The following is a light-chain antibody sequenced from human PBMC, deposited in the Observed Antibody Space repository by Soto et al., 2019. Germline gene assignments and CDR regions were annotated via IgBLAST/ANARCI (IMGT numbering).Light chain of an antibody. CDR1: QSISSW. J-gene: IGKJ2*01. Sequence: DIQMTQSPSTLSASVGDRVTITCRASQSISSWLAWYQQKPGKAPKLLIYKASSLESGVPSRFSGSGSGTEFTLTISSLQPDDFATYYCQQYNSYSGYTFGQRTKLEIK. V-gene: IGKV1-5*03. CDR2: KAS. CDR3: QQYNSYSGYT.